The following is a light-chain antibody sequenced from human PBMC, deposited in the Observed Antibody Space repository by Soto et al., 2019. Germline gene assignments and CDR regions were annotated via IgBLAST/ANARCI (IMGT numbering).Light chain of an antibody. V-gene: IGKV2-28*01. Sequence: DIVMSQSPVTLPVTPGEPASISCRSSQSLLNYKGYVYLDWYVQKPGQSPQLLIYLGSNRASGVPERFSGSFSGTDFTLEISRVEAEDVGIYYCMQALQIPMTFGGGTRVDI. CDR1: QSLLNYKGYVY. CDR2: LGS. J-gene: IGKJ4*01. CDR3: MQALQIPMT.